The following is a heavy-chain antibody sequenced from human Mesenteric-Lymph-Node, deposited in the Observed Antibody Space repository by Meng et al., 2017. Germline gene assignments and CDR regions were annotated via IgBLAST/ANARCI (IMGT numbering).Heavy chain of an antibody. Sequence: SAKVSCKASGGTFSSYAISWVRQAPGQGLEWMGGIIPIFGTANYAQKFQGRVTITADKSTSTAYMELSSLRSEDTAVYYCARTYYYDSSGYYDPHDAFDIWGQGTMVTVSS. V-gene: IGHV1-69*06. CDR1: GGTFSSYA. CDR3: ARTYYYDSSGYYDPHDAFDI. D-gene: IGHD3-22*01. J-gene: IGHJ3*02. CDR2: IIPIFGTA.